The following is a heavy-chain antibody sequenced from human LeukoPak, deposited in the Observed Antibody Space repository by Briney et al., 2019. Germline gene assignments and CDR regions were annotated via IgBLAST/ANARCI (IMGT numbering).Heavy chain of an antibody. V-gene: IGHV4-39*01. J-gene: IGHJ3*02. CDR1: GDSISSSSYY. D-gene: IGHD4-17*01. Sequence: KPSETLSLTCTVSGDSISSSSYYWGWIRQPPGKGLEWIGNIYYSGSTYYNPSLKSRVTISVDTSKNQFSLKLSSVTAADTAVYYCARVAGDYGDYGDAFDIWGQGTMVTVSS. CDR2: IYYSGST. CDR3: ARVAGDYGDYGDAFDI.